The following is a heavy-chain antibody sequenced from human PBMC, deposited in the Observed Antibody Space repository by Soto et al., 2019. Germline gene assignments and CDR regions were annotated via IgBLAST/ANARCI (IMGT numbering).Heavy chain of an antibody. D-gene: IGHD6-13*01. CDR3: AKCIAAACDEGWFDP. CDR1: GLTFSSYA. J-gene: IGHJ5*02. V-gene: IGHV3-23*01. Sequence: GGSLRLSCAASGLTFSSYAMSWVRQAPGKGLEWVSAISGSGGSTYYADSVKGRFTISRDNSKNTLYLQMNSLRAEDTAVYYCAKCIAAACDEGWFDPWGQGTLVTVSS. CDR2: ISGSGGST.